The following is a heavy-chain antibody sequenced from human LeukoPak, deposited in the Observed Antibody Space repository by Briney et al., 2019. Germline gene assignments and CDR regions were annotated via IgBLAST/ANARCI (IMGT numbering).Heavy chain of an antibody. Sequence: GGSLRLSCAASGFTFSHFWMSWVRQAPGKGLEWVASINPDGNKKYSADSVKGRFTISRDNAENSLYLQMNSLRVEDTAFYYCARDLAYSRLDYWGQGMLVTVSS. D-gene: IGHD5-18*01. J-gene: IGHJ4*02. CDR2: INPDGNKK. CDR1: GFTFSHFW. V-gene: IGHV3-7*01. CDR3: ARDLAYSRLDY.